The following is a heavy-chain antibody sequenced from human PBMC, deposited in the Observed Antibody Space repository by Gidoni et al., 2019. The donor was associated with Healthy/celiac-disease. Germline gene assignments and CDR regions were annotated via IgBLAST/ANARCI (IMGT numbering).Heavy chain of an antibody. CDR3: TTDVWDYGGRDY. Sequence: EVQLVESGGGLVKHGGSLRLSCAASGFTFSTAWMSWVRQPPGKGLEGVGRIKSKTDGGTTDYAAPVKGRFTISRDDSKNTLYLQMNSLKTEDTAVYYCTTDVWDYGGRDYWGQGTLVTVSS. CDR2: IKSKTDGGTT. V-gene: IGHV3-15*01. CDR1: GFTFSTAW. D-gene: IGHD4-17*01. J-gene: IGHJ4*02.